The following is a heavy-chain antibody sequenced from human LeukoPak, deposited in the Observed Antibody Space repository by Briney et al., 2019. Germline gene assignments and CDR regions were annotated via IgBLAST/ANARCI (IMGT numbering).Heavy chain of an antibody. J-gene: IGHJ4*02. Sequence: GGSLRLSCAASGFTFSSYWMHWVRQAPGKGLVWVSRINSDGSSTSYADSVKGRFTISRDNSKNRLYLQMNSLRAEDTAVYYCAKDEEEWLLRGFDDWGQGTLVTVSS. D-gene: IGHD2-15*01. CDR2: INSDGSST. V-gene: IGHV3-74*01. CDR3: AKDEEEWLLRGFDD. CDR1: GFTFSSYW.